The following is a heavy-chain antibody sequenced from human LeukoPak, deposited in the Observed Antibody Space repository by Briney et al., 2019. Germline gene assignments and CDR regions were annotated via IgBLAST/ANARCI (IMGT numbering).Heavy chain of an antibody. J-gene: IGHJ5*02. CDR2: IYYSGGT. CDR3: ARGGVNYKIAGP. CDR1: GGSITSYY. D-gene: IGHD3-10*01. V-gene: IGHV4-59*01. Sequence: ASETLSLTCTVSGGSITSYYWSWIRQPPGKGLEWIGYIYYSGGTNYNPSLKSRVTISVDTSKNQFSLKLSSVTAADTAVYYCARGGVNYKIAGPWGQGALVTVSS.